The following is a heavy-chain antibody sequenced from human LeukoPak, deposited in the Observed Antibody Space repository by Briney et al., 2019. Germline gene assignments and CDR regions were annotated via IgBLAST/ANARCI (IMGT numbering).Heavy chain of an antibody. CDR3: ARASPGVVFNYFDY. CDR1: GFTFGDYA. CDR2: IDEAGKDR. D-gene: IGHD2-15*01. J-gene: IGHJ4*01. Sequence: PGRSLRLSCTASGFTFGDYAMSWVRQAPGKGLEWVANIDEAGKDRYYADSVKGRFTISRDNTKNSVFLDMTSLRVEDTATYFCARASPGVVFNYFDYWGQGALVPVSS. V-gene: IGHV3-7*01.